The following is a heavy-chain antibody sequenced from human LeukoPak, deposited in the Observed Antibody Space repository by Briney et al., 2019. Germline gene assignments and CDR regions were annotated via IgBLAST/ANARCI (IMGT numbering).Heavy chain of an antibody. J-gene: IGHJ4*02. Sequence: GGSLRLSCVASGFTFSSYAMHWVRQAQGKGLEWVAVISYDGSNKYYADSVEGRFTISRDNSKNTLYLQMNSLRAEDTAVYYCARDSSKWELLGPFDYWGQGTLVTVSS. CDR1: GFTFSSYA. D-gene: IGHD1-26*01. V-gene: IGHV3-30-3*01. CDR2: ISYDGSNK. CDR3: ARDSSKWELLGPFDY.